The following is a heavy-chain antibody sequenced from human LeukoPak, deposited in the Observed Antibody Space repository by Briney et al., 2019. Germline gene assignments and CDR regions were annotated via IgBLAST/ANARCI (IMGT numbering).Heavy chain of an antibody. CDR1: GYTFTNYY. Sequence: ASVKVSCKASGYTFTNYYITWVRQAPGQGLEWMGWISAYNGNTNYAQKLQGRVTMTTDTSTTTAYMELRSLRSDDTAVYYCARAVTELDYWGQGTLVIVSS. CDR2: ISAYNGNT. CDR3: ARAVTELDY. J-gene: IGHJ4*02. V-gene: IGHV1-18*01. D-gene: IGHD2-21*02.